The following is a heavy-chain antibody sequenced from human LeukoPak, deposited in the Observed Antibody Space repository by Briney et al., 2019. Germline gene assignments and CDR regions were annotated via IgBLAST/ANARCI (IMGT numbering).Heavy chain of an antibody. D-gene: IGHD6-13*01. Sequence: SETLSLTCAVSGYSISSGYYWGWIRQPPGKGLEWIGSIYHSGSTYYNPSLKSRVTISVDTSKNQFSLKLSSVTAADTAVYYCARGAGSSWSAWFDPWGQGTLVTVSS. J-gene: IGHJ5*02. CDR1: GYSISSGYY. V-gene: IGHV4-38-2*01. CDR2: IYHSGST. CDR3: ARGAGSSWSAWFDP.